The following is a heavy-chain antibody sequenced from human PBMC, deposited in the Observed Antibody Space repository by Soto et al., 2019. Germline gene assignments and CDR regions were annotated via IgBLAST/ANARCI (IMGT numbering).Heavy chain of an antibody. D-gene: IGHD2-15*01. Sequence: SETLSLTCTVSGGSISSSSYYWGWIRQPPGKGLEWIGSIYYSGSTYYNPSLKSRVTISVDTSKNQFSLKLSSVTAADTAVYYCARVVVVVAATRGFFFDYWGQGTLVTVSS. J-gene: IGHJ4*02. V-gene: IGHV4-39*01. CDR2: IYYSGST. CDR1: GGSISSSSYY. CDR3: ARVVVVVAATRGFFFDY.